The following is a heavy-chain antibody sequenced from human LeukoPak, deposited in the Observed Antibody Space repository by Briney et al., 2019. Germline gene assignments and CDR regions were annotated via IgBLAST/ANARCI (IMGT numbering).Heavy chain of an antibody. CDR1: GYTFTSYG. CDR2: ISAYNGNT. D-gene: IGHD3-22*01. V-gene: IGHV1-18*01. Sequence: ASVKVSCKASGYTFTSYGISWVRQAPGQGLEWMGWISAYNGNTNYAQKLQGRVTMTTDTSTSTAYMELRSLRSDDTAVYYCARDQRDSSCYYNPSLGYWGQGTLVTVSS. J-gene: IGHJ4*02. CDR3: ARDQRDSSCYYNPSLGY.